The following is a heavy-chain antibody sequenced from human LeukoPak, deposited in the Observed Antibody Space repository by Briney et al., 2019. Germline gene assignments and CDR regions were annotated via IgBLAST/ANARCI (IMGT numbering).Heavy chain of an antibody. J-gene: IGHJ1*01. CDR2: IRYDGSNE. CDR3: AKGGEQVTWNFQN. D-gene: IGHD1/OR15-1a*01. V-gene: IGHV3-30*02. CDR1: GFSFSTYG. Sequence: GGSLRLSCAASGFSFSTYGMHWVRQAPGKGLEWVAFIRYDGSNEYYADSVKGRFTISIDNSKNTLYLQMNSLRAEDTAVYYCAKGGEQVTWNFQNWGQGTLVTVSS.